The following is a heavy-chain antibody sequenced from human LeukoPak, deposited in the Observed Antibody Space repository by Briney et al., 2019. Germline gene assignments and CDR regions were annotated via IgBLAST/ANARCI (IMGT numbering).Heavy chain of an antibody. Sequence: GGSLRLSCEASGFTFSSFAMTWVRQAPGKGLEWVSTVSGSAGRTDYADSVKGRFTISSTNLKTTLYLQINVMAADDTAEYYVAKKRGHCVDGVCHNYYYMDVWGRGTTVTVSS. J-gene: IGHJ6*03. CDR1: GFTFSSFA. D-gene: IGHD2-8*02. CDR2: VSGSAGRT. V-gene: IGHV3-23*01. CDR3: AKKRGHCVDGVCHNYYYMDV.